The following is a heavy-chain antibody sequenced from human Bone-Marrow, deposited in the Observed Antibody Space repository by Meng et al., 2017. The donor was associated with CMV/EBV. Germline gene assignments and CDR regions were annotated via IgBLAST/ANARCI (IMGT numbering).Heavy chain of an antibody. J-gene: IGHJ5*02. CDR3: AKDRCSGGRCYLWEWFDP. V-gene: IGHV3-33*06. CDR1: GFTFSSYA. D-gene: IGHD2-15*01. CDR2: IWYDGSNK. Sequence: GESLKISCAASGFTFSSYAMHWVRQAPGKGLEWVAVIWYDGSNKYYADSVKGRFTISRDNSKNTLYLQMNSLRAEDTAVYYCAKDRCSGGRCYLWEWFDPWGQGTLVTVSS.